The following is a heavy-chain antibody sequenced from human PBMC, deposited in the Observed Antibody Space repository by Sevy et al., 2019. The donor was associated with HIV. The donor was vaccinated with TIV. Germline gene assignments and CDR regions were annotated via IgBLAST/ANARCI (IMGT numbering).Heavy chain of an antibody. CDR3: ARDIGAGGNSETSSPPFFFYYFDS. D-gene: IGHD3-3*02. V-gene: IGHV3-9*01. CDR1: GFSLDDYA. Sequence: GGSLRLSCAASGFSLDDYAMHWVRQSSGKGLEWVAGISWNSGSIGYADSVKGRFTISRDNARNTLYLQMNNMRSEDTALYYCARDIGAGGNSETSSPPFFFYYFDSWGQGTLVTVSS. J-gene: IGHJ4*02. CDR2: ISWNSGSI.